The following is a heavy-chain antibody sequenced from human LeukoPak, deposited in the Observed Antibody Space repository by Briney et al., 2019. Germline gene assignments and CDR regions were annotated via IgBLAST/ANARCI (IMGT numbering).Heavy chain of an antibody. J-gene: IGHJ4*02. V-gene: IGHV3-21*01. CDR3: ARAVPAANPFDY. D-gene: IGHD2-2*01. CDR2: IGGRNSYI. Sequence: GGSLRLSCAASGFTFSSYTMNWVRLAPGKGLEGVSSIGGRNSYIYYANSVKGRFTISRDNAKNSLYLQMNGLRAEDTAVYYCARAVPAANPFDYWGQGTLVTVSS. CDR1: GFTFSSYT.